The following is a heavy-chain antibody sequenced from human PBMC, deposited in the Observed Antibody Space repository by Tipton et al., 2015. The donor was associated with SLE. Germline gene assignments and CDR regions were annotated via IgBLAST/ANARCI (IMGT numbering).Heavy chain of an antibody. Sequence: GSLRLSCAASGFSFSSFWINWVRQAPGKGLEWVANINQEGSERDYVDSVKGRFTISRDNAKNSVFLQIDSLRAEDTGVYYCARDFATRTIDYWGQGTLVTVSS. CDR3: ARDFATRTIDY. J-gene: IGHJ4*02. V-gene: IGHV3-7*01. CDR2: INQEGSER. D-gene: IGHD1-1*01. CDR1: GFSFSSFW.